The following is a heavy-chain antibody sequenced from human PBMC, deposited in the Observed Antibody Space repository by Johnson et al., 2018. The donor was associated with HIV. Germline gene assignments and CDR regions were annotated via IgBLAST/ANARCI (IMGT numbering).Heavy chain of an antibody. D-gene: IGHD3-9*01. CDR3: ARGIGYFGYYNSDVLDI. V-gene: IGHV3-30*02. CDR2: IRYDGSNK. J-gene: IGHJ3*02. Sequence: QVQLVESGGGVVQPGGSLRLSCAASGFTFSSYGMHWVRQAPGKGLEWVAFIRYDGSNKYYADSVKGRFTISRDNSKNTLFLQMNNLRAEDTAVYYCARGIGYFGYYNSDVLDIWGQGTMVTVSP. CDR1: GFTFSSYG.